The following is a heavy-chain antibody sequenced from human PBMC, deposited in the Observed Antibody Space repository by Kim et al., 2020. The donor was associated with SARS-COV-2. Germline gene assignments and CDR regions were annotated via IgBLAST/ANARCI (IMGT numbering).Heavy chain of an antibody. D-gene: IGHD2-2*01. CDR3: AKSPDIVVVPAAIDFDY. V-gene: IGHV3-23*01. J-gene: IGHJ4*02. Sequence: VKVRFTISRDNSKNTLYLQMNSLRAEDTAVYYCAKSPDIVVVPAAIDFDYWGQGTLVTVSS.